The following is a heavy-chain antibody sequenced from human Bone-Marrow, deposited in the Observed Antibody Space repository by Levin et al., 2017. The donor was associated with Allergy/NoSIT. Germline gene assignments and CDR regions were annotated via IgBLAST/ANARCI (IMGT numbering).Heavy chain of an antibody. CDR2: INNGGAT. J-gene: IGHJ2*01. Sequence: SETLSLTCTLSGDSISGGDYYWNWIRQSPGKGLEWIGYINNGGATYYNPSLQSRVSMSVDASKNQFSLRLNSVTAVDTAVYYCVGLDVDVILSYKMYFDFWGRGTQVTVSS. CDR3: VGLDVDVILSYKMYFDF. V-gene: IGHV4-30-4*01. CDR1: GDSISGGDYY. D-gene: IGHD3-10*01.